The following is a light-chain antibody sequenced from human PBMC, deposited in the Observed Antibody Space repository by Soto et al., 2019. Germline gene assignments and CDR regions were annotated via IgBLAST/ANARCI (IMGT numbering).Light chain of an antibody. CDR1: RTINTY. CDR2: GAS. Sequence: DVRMTQSPSSLSASVGDTITITCRASRTINTYLNWFQQKPGEPPRLLIYGASTLHDGVPSRFSCSGSGEDLTLTISGLQPEDFASYPCQQTYSDISFGGGTKV. CDR3: QQTYSDIS. J-gene: IGKJ4*01. V-gene: IGKV1-39*01.